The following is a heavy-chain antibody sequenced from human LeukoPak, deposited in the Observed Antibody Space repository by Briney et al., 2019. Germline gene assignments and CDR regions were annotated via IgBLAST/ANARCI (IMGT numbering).Heavy chain of an antibody. Sequence: LRLSCAASGFTVSSNYMSWVRQAPGKGLEWIGYIYYSGSTYYNPSLKSRVTISVDTSKNQFSLKLSSVTAADTAVYYCAREGGRDSSGLTHFDYWGQGTLVTVSS. V-gene: IGHV4-30-4*08. D-gene: IGHD6-19*01. CDR3: AREGGRDSSGLTHFDY. CDR1: GFTVSSNY. CDR2: IYYSGST. J-gene: IGHJ4*02.